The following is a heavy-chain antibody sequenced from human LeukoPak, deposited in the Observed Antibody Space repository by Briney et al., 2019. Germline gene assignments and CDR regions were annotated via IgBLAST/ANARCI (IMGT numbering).Heavy chain of an antibody. CDR3: ARGYGSGWYRY. V-gene: IGHV4-34*01. CDR1: GGSFSGYY. Sequence: PSETLSLTCAVYGGSFSGYYWSWIRQPPGKGLEWIGEINHSGSTNYNPSLKSRVTISVDTSKNQFSLKVSLVTAADTAVYYCARGYGSGWYRYWGQGTLVTVSS. CDR2: INHSGST. D-gene: IGHD6-19*01. J-gene: IGHJ4*02.